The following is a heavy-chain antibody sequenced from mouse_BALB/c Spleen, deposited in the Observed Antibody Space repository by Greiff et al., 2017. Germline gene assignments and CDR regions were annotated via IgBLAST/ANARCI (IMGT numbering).Heavy chain of an antibody. Sequence: EVQLQQSGAELVRSGASVKLSCTASGFNIKDYYMHWVKQRPEQGLEWIGWIDPENGDTEYAPKFQGKATMTADTSSDTAYLQLSSLTSEDTAVYYCNAYGYYGSREFHAMDYWGQGTSVTVSS. CDR3: NAYGYYGSREFHAMDY. D-gene: IGHD1-1*01. CDR1: GFNIKDYY. CDR2: IDPENGDT. J-gene: IGHJ4*01. V-gene: IGHV14-4*02.